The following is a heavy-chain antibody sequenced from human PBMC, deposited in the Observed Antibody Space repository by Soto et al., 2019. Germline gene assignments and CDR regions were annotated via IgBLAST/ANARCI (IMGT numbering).Heavy chain of an antibody. CDR1: GFIFTNYA. Sequence: GSLRLSCAAXGFIFTNYAMNWVRQAPGKGLEWVSVIGGRGNSAYYADSVQGRFTISRDNSKNTLSLQMSSLTADDTAIYYCVREGRGSFDFWGRGTMVTVSS. D-gene: IGHD5-12*01. J-gene: IGHJ3*01. V-gene: IGHV3-23*01. CDR2: IGGRGNSA. CDR3: VREGRGSFDF.